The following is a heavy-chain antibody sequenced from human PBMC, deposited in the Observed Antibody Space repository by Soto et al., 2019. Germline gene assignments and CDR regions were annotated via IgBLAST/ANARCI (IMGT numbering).Heavy chain of an antibody. Sequence: ASVKVSCKASGDTFSFYTINWVRQAPGLGLEWMGRVNPIVSMSNYAQKFQGRVTITADKSTNTAYMQLSSLRSEDTAICYCAASYGSGYRAFDYWGQGALVTVSS. D-gene: IGHD3-10*01. CDR1: GDTFSFYT. V-gene: IGHV1-69*02. J-gene: IGHJ4*02. CDR3: AASYGSGYRAFDY. CDR2: VNPIVSMS.